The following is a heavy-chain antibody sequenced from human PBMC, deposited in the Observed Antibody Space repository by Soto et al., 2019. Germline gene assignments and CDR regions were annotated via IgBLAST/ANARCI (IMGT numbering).Heavy chain of an antibody. J-gene: IGHJ4*02. CDR1: GYSFTSYW. D-gene: IGHD2-15*01. Sequence: PGESLKISCKGSGYSFTSYWIGWVRQMPGKGLEWMGIIYPGDSDTRYSPSFQGQVTISAGKSISTAYLQWSSLKASDTAMYYCARGALYCSGGSCYLGAFGYWGQGTLVTVSS. CDR2: IYPGDSDT. CDR3: ARGALYCSGGSCYLGAFGY. V-gene: IGHV5-51*01.